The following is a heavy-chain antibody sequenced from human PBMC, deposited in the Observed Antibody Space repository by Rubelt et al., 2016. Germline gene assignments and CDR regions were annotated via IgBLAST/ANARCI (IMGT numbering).Heavy chain of an antibody. J-gene: IGHJ6*02. CDR3: ARTPFIRRGMDV. CDR1: GGSFRGYY. CDR2: INHSGST. D-gene: IGHD6-6*01. V-gene: IGHV4-34*02. Sequence: QVQLQQWGAGLLRPSETLSLTCAVYGGSFRGYYWSWIRQHPGKGLEWIGEINHSGSTNYNPSLKGRVTLSVETSKNQFSLKLSSVTAADTAVYYCARTPFIRRGMDVWGQGTTVTASS.